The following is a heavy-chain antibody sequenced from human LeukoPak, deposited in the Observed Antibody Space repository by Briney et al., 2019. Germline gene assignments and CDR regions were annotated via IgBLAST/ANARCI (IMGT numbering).Heavy chain of an antibody. D-gene: IGHD3-22*01. V-gene: IGHV4-59*06. CDR2: IYYSGST. J-gene: IGHJ5*02. Sequence: PSETLSLTCTVSGGSISSYYWSWLRQHPGKGLEWIGYIYYSGSTYYNPSLKSRVTISVDTSKNQFSLKLSSVTAADTAVYYCARGRDYYDSSGSTWFDPWGQGTLVTVSS. CDR3: ARGRDYYDSSGSTWFDP. CDR1: GGSISSYY.